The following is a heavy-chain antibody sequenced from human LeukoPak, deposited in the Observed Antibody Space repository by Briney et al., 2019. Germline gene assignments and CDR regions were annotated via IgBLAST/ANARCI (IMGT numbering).Heavy chain of an antibody. CDR3: ARGGGREACRGYFYSFYYMDL. CDR1: GGSFNDFY. D-gene: IGHD2-15*01. CDR2: VDHSGSF. J-gene: IGHJ6*03. Sequence: PSETLSLTCAVYGGSFNDFYWSWIRQPPGKGLEWIGEVDHSGSFNSNPSLKSRVTTSVDTSKNHFFLNLSSVTAADTAVHYCARGGGREACRGYFYSFYYMDLWGRGTAVSVPS. V-gene: IGHV4-34*01.